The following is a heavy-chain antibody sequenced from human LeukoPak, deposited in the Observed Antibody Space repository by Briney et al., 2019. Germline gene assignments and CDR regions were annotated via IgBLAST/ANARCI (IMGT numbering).Heavy chain of an antibody. J-gene: IGHJ4*02. V-gene: IGHV3-66*02. CDR1: GFTVSSNY. Sequence: GGSLRLSCAASGFTVSSNYMSWVRQAPGKGLEWVSVIYSGGSTYYADSVKGRFTISRDNSKNTLYLQMNSLRAEDTAVYYCAKDNWNDVNYFDYWGQGTLVTVSS. CDR2: IYSGGST. CDR3: AKDNWNDVNYFDY. D-gene: IGHD1-20*01.